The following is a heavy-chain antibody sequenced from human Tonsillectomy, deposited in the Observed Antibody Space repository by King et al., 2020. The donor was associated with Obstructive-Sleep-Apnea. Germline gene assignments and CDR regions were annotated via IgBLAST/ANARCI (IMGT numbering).Heavy chain of an antibody. CDR1: GYTFGTYG. V-gene: IGHV1-18*01. J-gene: IGHJ4*02. CDR3: ATFSSAWYFDY. D-gene: IGHD6-19*01. Sequence: QLVQSGAEVKKPGASVKVSCKTSGYTFGTYGITWVRQAPGQGLEWMGWINPNNGKTDYAQKLQGRVTMTTDASTTTAYMELRSLRSDDTAVYYCATFSSAWYFDYWGQGTLVTVSS. CDR2: INPNNGKT.